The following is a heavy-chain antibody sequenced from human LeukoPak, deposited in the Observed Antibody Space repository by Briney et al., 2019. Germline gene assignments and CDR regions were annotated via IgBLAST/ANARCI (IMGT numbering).Heavy chain of an antibody. V-gene: IGHV1-69*13. CDR2: IIPIFGTA. CDR1: GGTFSSYA. Sequence: SVKVSCKASGGTFSSYAISWVRQAPGRGLEWMGGIIPIFGTANYAQKFQGRVTITADESTSTAYMELSSLRSEDTAVYYCARVGTTTGYYFDYWGQGTLVTVSS. CDR3: ARVGTTTGYYFDY. J-gene: IGHJ4*02. D-gene: IGHD1-7*01.